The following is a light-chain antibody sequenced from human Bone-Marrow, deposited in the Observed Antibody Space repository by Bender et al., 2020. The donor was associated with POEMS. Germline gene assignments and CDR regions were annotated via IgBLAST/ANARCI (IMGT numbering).Light chain of an antibody. V-gene: IGLV6-57*04. CDR1: SGSIGSIY. J-gene: IGLJ2*01. CDR2: ENN. Sequence: NFMLTQPHSVSESPGKTVTISCTRSSGSIGSIYVQWYQQRPGSAPTTVIYENNRRLAGVPDRFSGSIDRSSNSASLTISGLKSEDEAEYYCQSYDDRSMIFGGGTKVTVL. CDR3: QSYDDRSMI.